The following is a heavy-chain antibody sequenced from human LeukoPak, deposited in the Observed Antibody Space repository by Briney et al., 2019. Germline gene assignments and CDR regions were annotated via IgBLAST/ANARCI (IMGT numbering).Heavy chain of an antibody. CDR3: ARDKSRGSEAWFDP. CDR1: GYTFTGYY. CDR2: INPNSGGT. J-gene: IGHJ5*02. V-gene: IGHV1-2*02. Sequence: GASVKVSCKASGYTFTGYYMHWVRQAPGQGLEWMGWINPNSGGTNYAQKFQGRVTMTRDTSISTAYMELGRLRSDDTAVYYCARDKSRGSEAWFDPWGQGTLVTVSS. D-gene: IGHD5-12*01.